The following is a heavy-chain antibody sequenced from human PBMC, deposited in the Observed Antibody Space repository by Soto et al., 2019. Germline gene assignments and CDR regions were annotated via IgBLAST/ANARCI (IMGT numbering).Heavy chain of an antibody. Sequence: QITLKESGPTLVKPTQTLTLTCTFSGFSLSTSGVGVGWIRQPPGKALEWLALIYWDDDKRYSPSLKSRLTITKDSSKNQVVLTMTNMDPVDTATYYCGHRLTYECSVYYYYWGQGNLVTVS. CDR3: GHRLTYECSVYYYY. V-gene: IGHV2-5*02. CDR2: IYWDDDK. D-gene: IGHD3-22*01. J-gene: IGHJ4*02. CDR1: GFSLSTSGVG.